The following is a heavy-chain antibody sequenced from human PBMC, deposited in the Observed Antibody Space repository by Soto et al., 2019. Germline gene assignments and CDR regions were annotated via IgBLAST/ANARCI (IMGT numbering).Heavy chain of an antibody. J-gene: IGHJ3*02. V-gene: IGHV4-59*08. CDR3: ARRGGSSWYHDVFDI. CDR1: GGSISSYY. D-gene: IGHD6-13*01. CDR2: IYYSGST. Sequence: SETLSLTCTVSGGSISSYYWSWIRQPPGKGLEWIGYIYYSGSTNYNPSLKSRVTISVDTSKNQFSLKLSSVTAADTAVYYCARRGGSSWYHDVFDIWGQGTMVTVSS.